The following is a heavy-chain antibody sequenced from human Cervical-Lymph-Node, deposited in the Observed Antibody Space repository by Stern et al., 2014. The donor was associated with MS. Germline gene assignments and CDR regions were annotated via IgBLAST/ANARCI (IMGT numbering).Heavy chain of an antibody. J-gene: IGHJ4*02. CDR2: IYYNNET. V-gene: IGHV2-5*01. CDR3: APDPQF. CDR1: GFSFNTRGVG. Sequence: QVTLKESGPPLVNPTQTLTLTCTFSGFSFNTRGVGVGWSRQSPGKALEWLALIYYNNETRHSPSLRSRPTISRDTSKHQVVLTRANRDPGDTARYYCAPDPQFWGQGGRVTVSS.